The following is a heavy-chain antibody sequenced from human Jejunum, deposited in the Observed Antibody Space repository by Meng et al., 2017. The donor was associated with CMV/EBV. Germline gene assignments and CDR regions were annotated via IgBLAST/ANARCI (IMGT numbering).Heavy chain of an antibody. CDR2: ISPYNGHT. J-gene: IGHJ4*02. V-gene: IGHV1-18*01. CDR3: AGEEYQPPYQFDY. Sequence: ASGYPFTTYTISWVRQAPGQGLEWLGWISPYNGHTKDAPMVQGRVTMTADTSTTTAYMEVRSLRSDDTAMYFCAGEEYQPPYQFDYWGQGTLVTVSS. D-gene: IGHD2-2*01. CDR1: GYPFTTYT.